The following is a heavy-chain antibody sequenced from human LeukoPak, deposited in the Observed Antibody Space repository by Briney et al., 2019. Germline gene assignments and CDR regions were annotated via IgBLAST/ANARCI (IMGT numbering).Heavy chain of an antibody. CDR1: GFTFSNFA. CDR2: ISYDGSYK. J-gene: IGHJ3*02. Sequence: GGSLRLSCAPSGFTFSNFAMHWVRQAPGKGLEWVSVISYDGSYKYYADSVKGRFTISRDNSKNTLYLQMNSLTAEDTAVYYCARDSIGGRGAFDIWGQGTMVTVSS. CDR3: ARDSIGGRGAFDI. D-gene: IGHD2/OR15-2a*01. V-gene: IGHV3-30*14.